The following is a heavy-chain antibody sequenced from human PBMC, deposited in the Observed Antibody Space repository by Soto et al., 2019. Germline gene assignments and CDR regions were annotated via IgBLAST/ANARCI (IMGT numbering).Heavy chain of an antibody. Sequence: ASVKVSCKASGYTFTSYAMHWVRQAPGQRLEWMGWINAGNGNTKYSQKFQGRVTITRDTSASTAYMELSSLRSEDTAVYYCARGAEFGDYGDYGDAFDIWGQGTMVTVSS. CDR3: ARGAEFGDYGDYGDAFDI. CDR1: GYTFTSYA. D-gene: IGHD4-17*01. V-gene: IGHV1-3*01. CDR2: INAGNGNT. J-gene: IGHJ3*02.